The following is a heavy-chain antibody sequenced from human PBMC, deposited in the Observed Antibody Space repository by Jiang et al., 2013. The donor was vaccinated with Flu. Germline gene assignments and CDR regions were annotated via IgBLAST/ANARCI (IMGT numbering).Heavy chain of an antibody. V-gene: IGHV1-3*01. D-gene: IGHD6-19*01. CDR2: NGNT. Sequence: NGNTKVIHRGSRARVTITRDTSASTAYMELSSLRSEDTAVYYCARDRGGWYFDYWGQGTLVTVSS. J-gene: IGHJ4*02. CDR3: ARDRGGWYFDY.